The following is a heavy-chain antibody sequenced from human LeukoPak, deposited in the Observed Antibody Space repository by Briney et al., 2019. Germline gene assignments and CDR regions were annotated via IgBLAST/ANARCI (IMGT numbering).Heavy chain of an antibody. V-gene: IGHV3-48*02. CDR2: FGTSSGTI. J-gene: IGHJ5*01. CDR3: ARNLDS. CDR1: GFTFSTYN. Sequence: GGPLRLSCSASGFTFSTYNMNWVRQAPGRGLEWVSFFGTSSGTIYYADSVKGRFTISRDNAKKSLYLQMNSLRDEDTAVYYCARNLDSWGQGALVTVSS.